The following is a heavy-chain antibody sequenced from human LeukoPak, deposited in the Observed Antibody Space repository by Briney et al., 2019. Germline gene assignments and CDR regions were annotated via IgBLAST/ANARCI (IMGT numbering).Heavy chain of an antibody. Sequence: SETLSLTCTVSGGSISSSSYYWGWIRQPPGKGLEWIGSIYYSGSTYYNPSLKSRVTISVDTSKNQFSLKLSSVTAADTAVYYCAGEGFGELAHYFDYWGQGTLVTVSS. CDR2: IYYSGST. V-gene: IGHV4-39*01. D-gene: IGHD3-10*01. CDR1: GGSISSSSYY. J-gene: IGHJ4*02. CDR3: AGEGFGELAHYFDY.